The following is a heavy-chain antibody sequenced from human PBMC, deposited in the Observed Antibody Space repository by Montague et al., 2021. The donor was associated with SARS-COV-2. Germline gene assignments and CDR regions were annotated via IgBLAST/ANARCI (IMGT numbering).Heavy chain of an antibody. CDR1: GYTFTSYD. Sequence: SVKVSCKASGYTFTSYDINWVRQATGQGLEWMGWMNPNSGNTGYAQKFQGRVTMTRNTSISTAYMELSSLRSEDTAVYYCARGRRRKVVTVVVPVAMGYWFDPWGQGTLVTVSS. V-gene: IGHV1-8*01. J-gene: IGHJ5*02. CDR3: ARGRRRKVVTVVVPVAMGYWFDP. D-gene: IGHD2-2*01. CDR2: MNPNSGNT.